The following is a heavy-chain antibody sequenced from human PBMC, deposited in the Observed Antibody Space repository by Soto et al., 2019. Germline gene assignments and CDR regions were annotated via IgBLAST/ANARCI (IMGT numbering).Heavy chain of an antibody. J-gene: IGHJ4*02. Sequence: GGSLRLSCAASGFTVSSNYMSWVRQTPGKGLEWVSVIYSGGSTYYADSVKGRFTISRDNSENTLYLQMNSLRAEDTAVYYCARTCSGGTCSFDYWGQGTLVTVSS. D-gene: IGHD2-15*01. CDR1: GFTVSSNY. CDR3: ARTCSGGTCSFDY. V-gene: IGHV3-66*01. CDR2: IYSGGST.